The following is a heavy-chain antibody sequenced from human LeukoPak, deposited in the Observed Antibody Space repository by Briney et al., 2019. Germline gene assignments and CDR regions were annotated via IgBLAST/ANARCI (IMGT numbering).Heavy chain of an antibody. CDR1: GFTFSDYS. Sequence: GGSLRLSCAASGFTFSDYSMNWVRQAPGKGLEWVSHISSSSGSIYYADSVKGRFTISRDNAKNSLYLRMNSLRDEDTAVYYCARDCAYCGGELTGRLSFDYWGQGTLVTVSS. D-gene: IGHD2-21*01. CDR2: ISSSSGSI. CDR3: ARDCAYCGGELTGRLSFDY. J-gene: IGHJ4*02. V-gene: IGHV3-48*02.